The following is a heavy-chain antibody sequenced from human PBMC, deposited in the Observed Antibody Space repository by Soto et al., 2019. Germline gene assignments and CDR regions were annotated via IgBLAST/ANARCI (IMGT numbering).Heavy chain of an antibody. CDR1: GYTFTSYD. CDR3: ARGPLHLGELSLYRFIY. CDR2: MNPNSGNT. D-gene: IGHD3-16*01. V-gene: IGHV1-8*01. J-gene: IGHJ4*02. Sequence: GASVKVSCKASGYTFTSYDINWVRQATGQGLEWMGWMNPNSGNTGYAQKFQGRVTMTRNNSITTAYMELSSLTYEDTAVYYCARGPLHLGELSLYRFIYWGQGTLVTVSS.